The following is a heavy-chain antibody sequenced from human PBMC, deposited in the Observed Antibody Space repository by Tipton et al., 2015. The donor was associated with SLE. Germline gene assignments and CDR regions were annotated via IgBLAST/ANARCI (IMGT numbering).Heavy chain of an antibody. CDR1: GFTFSDYY. J-gene: IGHJ4*02. CDR2: ISSSGSTI. CDR3: AREEILEYYFDY. Sequence: SLRLSCAASGFTFSDYYMSWIRQAPGKGLEWVSYISSSGSTIYYADSVEGRFTISRDNAKNSLYLQMNSLRAEDTAVYYCAREEILEYYFDYWGQGTLVTVSS. D-gene: IGHD3-3*01. V-gene: IGHV3-11*01.